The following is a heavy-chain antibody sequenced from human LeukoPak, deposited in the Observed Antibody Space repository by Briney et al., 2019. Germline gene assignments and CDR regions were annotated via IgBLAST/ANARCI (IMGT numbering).Heavy chain of an antibody. CDR3: ARGVGKRSSSWYLGIDY. Sequence: ASVKVSCKASGYTFTSYDINWVRQATGQGLEWMGWMNPNSGNTGYAQKFQGRVTMTRNTSISTAYMELSSPRSEDTAVYYCARGVGKRSSSWYLGIDYWGQGTLVTVSS. D-gene: IGHD6-13*01. CDR1: GYTFTSYD. J-gene: IGHJ4*02. V-gene: IGHV1-8*01. CDR2: MNPNSGNT.